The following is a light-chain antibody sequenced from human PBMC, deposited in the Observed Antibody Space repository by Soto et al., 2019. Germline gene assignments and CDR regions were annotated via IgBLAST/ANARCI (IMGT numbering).Light chain of an antibody. V-gene: IGKV3-20*01. J-gene: IGKJ4*01. Sequence: EIVLTQSRGTLSLSPGERATLSCRASQSVPKDYLAWYQHKPGQAPRLLIHDASSRATGIPDRFSGSGSGTDFTLTISRLEPEDFAVYYCQQCSISPLTFGGGTKVEIK. CDR1: QSVPKDY. CDR2: DAS. CDR3: QQCSISPLT.